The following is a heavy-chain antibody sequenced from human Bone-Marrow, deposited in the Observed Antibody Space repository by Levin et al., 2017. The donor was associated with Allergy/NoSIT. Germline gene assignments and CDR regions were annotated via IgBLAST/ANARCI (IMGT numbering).Heavy chain of an antibody. V-gene: IGHV3-7*01. J-gene: IGHJ3*02. CDR1: GFTFSNSW. D-gene: IGHD1-26*01. Sequence: ETLSLTCEASGFTFSNSWMTWVRQAPGKGLECVAIIKEDGTDKYYLDSVKGRFTISKDNAKTSLYLQMNSLRAEDTAVYYCARDKAWGAFDIWGQGTMVTVSS. CDR3: ARDKAWGAFDI. CDR2: IKEDGTDK.